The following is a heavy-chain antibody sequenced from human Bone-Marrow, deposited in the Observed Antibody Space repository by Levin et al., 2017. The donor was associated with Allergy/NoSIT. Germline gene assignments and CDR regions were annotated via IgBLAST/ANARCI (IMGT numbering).Heavy chain of an antibody. J-gene: IGHJ4*02. CDR2: IRAKDFGGTT. V-gene: IGHV3-49*04. Sequence: PGGSLRLSCTASGLNFREYAVSWVRQAPGKRPEWIGFIRAKDFGGTTNYASSVTGRFFISRDDSKRVAYLQMNNLNTEDTAVYYCAVSCAGAACHYWGQGTQVTVSS. CDR3: AVSCAGAACHY. D-gene: IGHD2-21*01. CDR1: GLNFREYA.